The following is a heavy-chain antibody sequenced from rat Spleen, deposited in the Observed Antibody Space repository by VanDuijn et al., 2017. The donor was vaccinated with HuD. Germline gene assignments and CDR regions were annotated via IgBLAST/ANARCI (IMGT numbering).Heavy chain of an antibody. Sequence: QVQLKESGPGPVRPSQTLSLTCTVSGFSVTSYTESWVRQPPGKGLEWMGGIWTGGSTDYNSALKSRLSISRDTSKSQVFLKMNSLQPEDTGTYYCARQNYGYTYYFDYWGQGVMVTVSS. CDR1: GFSVTSYT. CDR3: ARQNYGYTYYFDY. V-gene: IGHV2-15*01. CDR2: IWTGGST. J-gene: IGHJ2*01. D-gene: IGHD1-9*01.